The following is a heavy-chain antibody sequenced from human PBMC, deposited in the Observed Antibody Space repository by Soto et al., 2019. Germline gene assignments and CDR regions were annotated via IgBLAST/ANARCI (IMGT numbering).Heavy chain of an antibody. CDR3: ARVGAVAGTPIDY. J-gene: IGHJ4*02. Sequence: QVQLQESGPGLVKPSQTLSLTCTVSGVPISSADYYWSWVRQPPGKGLEWIGYIYYSGSTYYNPSLRSRVTISLDTSRNQFALNLMYVNAADTAVYFCARVGAVAGTPIDYWGQGTLVTVSS. CDR1: GVPISSADYY. D-gene: IGHD6-19*01. CDR2: IYYSGST. V-gene: IGHV4-30-4*01.